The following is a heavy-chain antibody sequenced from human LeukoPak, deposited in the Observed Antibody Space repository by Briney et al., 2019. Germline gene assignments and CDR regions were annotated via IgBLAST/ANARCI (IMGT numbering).Heavy chain of an antibody. Sequence: SETPSLTCTVCGGSVSSGSYYWSWIRQPPGKGLEWMGYVYYSGCTNYNPSLKSRVTISVDTPKNQFSLKLSSVTAADTAVYYCARSVSYYDSSGYLDYWGQGTLVTVSS. V-gene: IGHV4-61*01. J-gene: IGHJ4*02. D-gene: IGHD3-22*01. CDR2: VYYSGCT. CDR3: ARSVSYYDSSGYLDY. CDR1: GGSVSSGSYY.